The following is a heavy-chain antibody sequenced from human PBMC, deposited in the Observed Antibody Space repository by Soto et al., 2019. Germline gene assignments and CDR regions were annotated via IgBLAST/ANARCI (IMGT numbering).Heavy chain of an antibody. J-gene: IGHJ6*02. CDR3: ARVNEMYSSGWYYYYGMDV. CDR1: GFTFSSYG. V-gene: IGHV3-33*01. D-gene: IGHD6-19*01. Sequence: GGSLRLSCAASGFTFSSYGMHWVRQAPGKGLERVAVIWYDGSNKYYADTVKGRFTISRDNSKNTLYLQMNSLRAEDTAVYYCARVNEMYSSGWYYYYGMDVWGQGTTVTVSS. CDR2: IWYDGSNK.